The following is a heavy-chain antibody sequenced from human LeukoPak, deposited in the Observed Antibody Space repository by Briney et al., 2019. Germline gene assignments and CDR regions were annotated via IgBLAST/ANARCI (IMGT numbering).Heavy chain of an antibody. Sequence: SETLSLTCTVSGGSTSSYYWSWIRQPPGKGLEWIGYIYYSGSTNYNPSLKSRVTISVDTSKNQFSLKLSSVTAADTAVYYCVRVRDIVVVPAAIGAFDIWGQGTMVTVSS. V-gene: IGHV4-59*01. J-gene: IGHJ3*02. CDR3: VRVRDIVVVPAAIGAFDI. D-gene: IGHD2-2*02. CDR2: IYYSGST. CDR1: GGSTSSYY.